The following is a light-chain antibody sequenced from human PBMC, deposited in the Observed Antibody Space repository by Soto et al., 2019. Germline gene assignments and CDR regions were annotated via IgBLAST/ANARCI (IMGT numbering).Light chain of an antibody. V-gene: IGKV1-5*03. CDR2: KAS. CDR1: QSINSW. J-gene: IGKJ1*01. CDR3: HQYNSYPWT. Sequence: DIQMTQSPSTLSAFVGDRVTITCRASQSINSWLAWYQQKPGKAPKLLIYKASSLESGVPSTLSGSGSGTEFTLTISSLQPDDFATYCCHQYNSYPWTFGQGTQVEIK.